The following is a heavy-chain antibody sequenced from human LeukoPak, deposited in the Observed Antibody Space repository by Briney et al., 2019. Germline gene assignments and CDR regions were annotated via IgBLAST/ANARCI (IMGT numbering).Heavy chain of an antibody. CDR3: AKGFNWNYEHYFDY. D-gene: IGHD1-7*01. CDR1: GFTFSSYV. J-gene: IGHJ4*02. Sequence: GGSLRLSCAASGFTFSSYVMSWVRQAPGKGLEWVSAISGSGGSTYYADSVKGRFTISRDNSKNTLYLQMNSLRAEDTAVYYCAKGFNWNYEHYFDYWGQGTLVTVSS. CDR2: ISGSGGST. V-gene: IGHV3-23*01.